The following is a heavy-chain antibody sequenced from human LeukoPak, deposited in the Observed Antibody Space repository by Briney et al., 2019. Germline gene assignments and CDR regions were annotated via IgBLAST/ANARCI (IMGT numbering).Heavy chain of an antibody. CDR3: VTDRNVGDSATDKRFDF. Sequence: MTGGSLRLSCVASGLTFSHVWMSWVRQAPGKGLEWVGRIKSKTDGGTGDYGAPVKGRFSISRDDSKNTVYLQMDSLRAEDTAVYYCVTDRNVGDSATDKRFDFWGQGTLVTVSS. D-gene: IGHD1-26*01. CDR2: IKSKTDGGTG. J-gene: IGHJ4*02. V-gene: IGHV3-15*05. CDR1: GLTFSHVW.